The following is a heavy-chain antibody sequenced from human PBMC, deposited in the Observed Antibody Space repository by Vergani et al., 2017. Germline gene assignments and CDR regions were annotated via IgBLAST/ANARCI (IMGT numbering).Heavy chain of an antibody. CDR1: GYSISSGYYW. D-gene: IGHD3-22*01. CDR2: IHPADSDT. Sequence: VQLQESGPGLVKPSETLSLTCAVSGYSISSGYYWIGWVRQMPGKGLEWMGIIHPADSDTRYSPSFQGQVTISVDKSISTAYLQRSSLRASDSAMYYCARLYGRDSSGSKYFDYWGQGTLVTVSS. CDR3: ARLYGRDSSGSKYFDY. J-gene: IGHJ4*02. V-gene: IGHV5-51*01.